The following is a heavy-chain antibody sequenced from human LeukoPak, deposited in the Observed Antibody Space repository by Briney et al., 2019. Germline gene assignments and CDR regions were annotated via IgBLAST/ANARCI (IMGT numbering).Heavy chain of an antibody. CDR2: FFYSGST. Sequence: SETLSLTCTVSGGSISSRPYCWGWIRQPPGKGLEWLGSFFYSGSTNYKPSLKSRVTISVDTSKNQFSLKLSSVTAADTAVYYCARLVVSTWYHEVLLGRDYWGQGTLVTVSS. CDR1: GGSISSRPYC. J-gene: IGHJ4*02. CDR3: ARLVVSTWYHEVLLGRDY. D-gene: IGHD6-13*01. V-gene: IGHV4-39*01.